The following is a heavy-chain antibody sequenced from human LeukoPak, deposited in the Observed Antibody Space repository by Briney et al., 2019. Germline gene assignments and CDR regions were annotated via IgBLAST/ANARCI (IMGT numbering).Heavy chain of an antibody. CDR1: GVSFSGYY. Sequence: PSETLSLTCAVYGVSFSGYYWSWIRQPPGKGLEWIGEINHSGSTNYNPSLKSRVTISVDTSKHQFSLKLSSVTAADTAVYYCARRPERGYSYGRYYFDYWGQGTLVTVSS. D-gene: IGHD5-18*01. CDR3: ARRPERGYSYGRYYFDY. V-gene: IGHV4-34*01. CDR2: INHSGST. J-gene: IGHJ4*02.